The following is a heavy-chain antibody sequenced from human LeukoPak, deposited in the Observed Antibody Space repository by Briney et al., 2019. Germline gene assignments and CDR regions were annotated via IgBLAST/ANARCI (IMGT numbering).Heavy chain of an antibody. CDR1: GFTFSSYS. V-gene: IGHV3-48*01. CDR2: ISSSSSTI. CDR3: ARDLAMARGVIGY. J-gene: IGHJ4*02. Sequence: GGSLRLSCAASGFTFSSYSMNWVRQAPGKGLEWVSYISSSSSTIYYADSVKGRFTISRDNAKNSLYLQMNSLRAEDTAVYYCARDLAMARGVIGYWGQGTLVTVSS. D-gene: IGHD3-10*01.